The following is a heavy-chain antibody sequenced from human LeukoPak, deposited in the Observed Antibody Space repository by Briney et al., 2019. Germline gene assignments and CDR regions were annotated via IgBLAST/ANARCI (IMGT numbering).Heavy chain of an antibody. D-gene: IGHD3-10*01. Sequence: SETLSLTCTVSGGSIGSYYWSWIRQPAGKGLECIGRIHSSGSTNYNPSIKSRVTMSLDTSKNQFSLKVDSVTAADTAIYYCAREAVDYGSGSHDYWGQGTLVAVSS. CDR2: IHSSGST. CDR3: AREAVDYGSGSHDY. CDR1: GGSIGSYY. J-gene: IGHJ4*02. V-gene: IGHV4-4*07.